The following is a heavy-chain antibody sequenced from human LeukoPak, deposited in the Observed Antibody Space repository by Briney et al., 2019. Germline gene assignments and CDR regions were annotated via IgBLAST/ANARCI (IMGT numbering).Heavy chain of an antibody. V-gene: IGHV1-2*02. Sequence: ASVKVSCKASGYTFTGYYMHWVRQAPGQGLEWMGWINPNSGGTNYAQKFQGRVTMTRDTSISTAYMELSRLRSDDTAVYYCARVRYDSSGCFVNHFDYWGQGTLVTVSS. CDR1: GYTFTGYY. CDR3: ARVRYDSSGCFVNHFDY. J-gene: IGHJ4*02. CDR2: INPNSGGT. D-gene: IGHD3-22*01.